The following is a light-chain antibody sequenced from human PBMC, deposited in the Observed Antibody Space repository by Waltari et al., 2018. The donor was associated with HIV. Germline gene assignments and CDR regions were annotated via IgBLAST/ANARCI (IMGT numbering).Light chain of an antibody. Sequence: EIVMTQSPATLSVSPGERATLSCRASQTVIGNLAWYQQKPDQAPRLLVYGASARAAGVPARFTGSGSGTEFTLTISTMQSEDVAVYYCQQYNYWPPYTFGQGTKLEIK. CDR2: GAS. CDR3: QQYNYWPPYT. V-gene: IGKV3-15*01. J-gene: IGKJ2*01. CDR1: QTVIGN.